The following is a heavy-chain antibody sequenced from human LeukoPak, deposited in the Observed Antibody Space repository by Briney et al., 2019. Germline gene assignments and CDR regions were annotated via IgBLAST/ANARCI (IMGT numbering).Heavy chain of an antibody. V-gene: IGHV4-34*01. J-gene: IGHJ4*02. D-gene: IGHD1-26*01. CDR2: INHSGST. CDR3: ASSSSGSADY. CDR1: GGSFSGYY. Sequence: SETLSLTCAVYGGSFSGYYWSWIRQPPGKGLEWIGEINHSGSTNYNPSLKSRVTISVDTSKNQFSLTLSSVTDADTAVYYCASSSSGSADYWGQGTLVTVSS.